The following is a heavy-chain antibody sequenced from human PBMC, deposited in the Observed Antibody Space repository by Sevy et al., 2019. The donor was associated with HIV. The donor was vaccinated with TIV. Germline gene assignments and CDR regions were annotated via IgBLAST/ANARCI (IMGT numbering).Heavy chain of an antibody. D-gene: IGHD2-15*01. Sequence: GGSLRLSCAASGFTFSSYSMNWVRQAPGKGLEWVSYISSSSSTIYYADSVKGRFTISRDNAKNSLYLQMNSLRDEDTAVYYCARGKGYCSGGGCYDYYYYGMDVWGQGTTVTVSS. V-gene: IGHV3-48*02. CDR1: GFTFSSYS. J-gene: IGHJ6*02. CDR3: ARGKGYCSGGGCYDYYYYGMDV. CDR2: ISSSSSTI.